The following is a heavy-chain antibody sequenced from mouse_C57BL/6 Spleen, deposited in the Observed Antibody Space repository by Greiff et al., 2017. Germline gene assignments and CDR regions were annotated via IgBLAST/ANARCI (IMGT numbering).Heavy chain of an antibody. J-gene: IGHJ2*01. CDR3: ARDTTVAWYYFDY. CDR1: GYSITSGYY. V-gene: IGHV3-6*01. D-gene: IGHD1-1*01. Sequence: EVQLQESGPGLVKPSQSLSLTCSVTGYSITSGYYWNWIRQFPGNKLEWMGYISYDGSNNYNPSLKNRISITRDTSKNQFFLKLNSVTTEDTATYYCARDTTVAWYYFDYWGQGTTLTVSS. CDR2: ISYDGSN.